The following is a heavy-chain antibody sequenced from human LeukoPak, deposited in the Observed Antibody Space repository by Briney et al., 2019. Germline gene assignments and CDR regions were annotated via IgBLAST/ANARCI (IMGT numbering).Heavy chain of an antibody. Sequence: NPSETLSLTCTVSDDSINNEMFYWAWIGHPPGKGRQWIASVHERGNIYDNASLKSRVTISLDTSKSQLFLTLTSVTAADAAVYYCARQAGIGFDLWGQGTLVAVSS. D-gene: IGHD3-10*01. CDR3: ARQAGIGFDL. CDR1: DDSINNEMFY. V-gene: IGHV4-39*01. J-gene: IGHJ5*02. CDR2: VHERGNI.